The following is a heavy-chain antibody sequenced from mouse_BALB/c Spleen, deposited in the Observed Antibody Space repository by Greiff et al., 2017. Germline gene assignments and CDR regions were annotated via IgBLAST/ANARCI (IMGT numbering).Heavy chain of an antibody. V-gene: IGHV5-2*01. CDR1: EFDFPCYA. D-gene: IGHD2-3*01. Sequence: EVQGVESGGGLVQPGESLKLSCEANEFDFPCYAMSWVRQTPEKRLELVAAINSDGGSTYYPGTMERRFIISRDNTKKTLYLQKSSMWTEDTALYYCGARGVYDDYCGGFAYWGQGTMVTVSA. CDR3: GARGVYDDYCGGFAY. J-gene: IGHJ3*01. CDR2: INSDGGST.